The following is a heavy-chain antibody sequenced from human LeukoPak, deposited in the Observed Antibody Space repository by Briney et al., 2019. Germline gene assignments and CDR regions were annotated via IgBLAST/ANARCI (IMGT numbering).Heavy chain of an antibody. J-gene: IGHJ4*02. V-gene: IGHV4-39*07. D-gene: IGHD6-19*01. CDR2: IYYSGST. CDR3: VRYMAGIIDY. Sequence: MPSETLSLTCTVSGGSITSSSYYWGWIRQPPGKGLEWIGSIYYSGSTYYNPSLKSRVTISVDTSKNQLSLKLSSVTAADTAVYYCVRYMAGIIDYWGQGTLVTVSS. CDR1: GGSITSSSYY.